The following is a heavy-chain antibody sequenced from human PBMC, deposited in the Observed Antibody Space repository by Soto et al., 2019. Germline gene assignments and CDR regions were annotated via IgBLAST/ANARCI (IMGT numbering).Heavy chain of an antibody. CDR2: IIPIFGTA. CDR3: AILQYSASTGYYSHS. J-gene: IGHJ5*01. V-gene: IGHV1-69*01. D-gene: IGHD3-22*01. CDR1: GGTFRSYA. Sequence: CKASGGTFRSYAISWVRQAPGQGLEWMGGIIPIFGTANYAQKFQGRVTITADESTSTAYMELSSLRSQDTAVYYCAILQYSASTGYYSHSRGHAPPVSV.